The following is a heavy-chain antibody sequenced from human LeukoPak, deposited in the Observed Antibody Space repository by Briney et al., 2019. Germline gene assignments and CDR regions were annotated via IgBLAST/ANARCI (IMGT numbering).Heavy chain of an antibody. Sequence: GGSLRHSCAASGFTVSSNYMSWVRQAPGKGLEWVSVIYSGGSTYYADSVKGRFTISRDNSKNTLYLQMNSLRAEDTAVYYCARAAGPWPYYFDYWGQGTLVTVSS. J-gene: IGHJ4*02. CDR1: GFTVSSNY. CDR2: IYSGGST. V-gene: IGHV3-53*01. CDR3: ARAAGPWPYYFDY.